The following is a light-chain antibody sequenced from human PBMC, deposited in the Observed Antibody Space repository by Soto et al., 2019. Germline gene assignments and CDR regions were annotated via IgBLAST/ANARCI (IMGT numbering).Light chain of an antibody. V-gene: IGKV3-20*01. CDR2: SAS. Sequence: EIVLTQSPGTLSLSPGERATLSCGASQSVSNNYLAWYQHRPGQATMLLIYSASSRATVIPDRFSGSWSGKDFALTISRLEPEDFAVYYCQHYGPTPRTLAKGTKLEIK. CDR1: QSVSNNY. J-gene: IGKJ2*01. CDR3: QHYGPTPRT.